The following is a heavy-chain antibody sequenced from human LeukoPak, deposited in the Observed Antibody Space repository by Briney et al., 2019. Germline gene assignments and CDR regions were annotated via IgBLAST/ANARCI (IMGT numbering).Heavy chain of an antibody. CDR1: GVALSGYF. J-gene: IGHJ4*02. V-gene: IGHV3-23*01. CDR3: ATDEAHCSGGSCYSFPY. Sequence: VGSLRLSCAASGVALSGYFMSWGRQAPGKGLEWVSSICIPRDATFYADSVKGRFTISRDNSKNTLYLQMDSLRAEDAALYYCATDEAHCSGGSCYSFPYWGQGTLVTVSS. D-gene: IGHD2-15*01. CDR2: ICIPRDAT.